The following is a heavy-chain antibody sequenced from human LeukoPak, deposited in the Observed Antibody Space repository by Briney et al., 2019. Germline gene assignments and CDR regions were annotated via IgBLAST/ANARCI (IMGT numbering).Heavy chain of an antibody. Sequence: PGGSLRLSCAASRLTFSSYAMHGVRQAPGEGLEGGAVVSYGGGHKFYADSVKGRFTISRDTSSNTLYVKMNSLRAEDTAVYYCAAEYCSGGSCYTGHSGNDYWGQGTLVTVSS. D-gene: IGHD2-15*01. CDR1: RLTFSSYA. V-gene: IGHV3-30*04. CDR3: AAEYCSGGSCYTGHSGNDY. CDR2: VSYGGGHK. J-gene: IGHJ4*02.